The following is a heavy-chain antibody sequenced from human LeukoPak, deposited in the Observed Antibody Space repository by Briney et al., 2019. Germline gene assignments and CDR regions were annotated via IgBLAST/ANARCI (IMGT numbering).Heavy chain of an antibody. Sequence: GGSLRLSCAASGITVSSHYMTWVRQAPGKGLEWVSVIDSGGSTNSADSVKGRLSVSRDNSKNTLYLQMNSLRVEDTAVYYCARTYGDYDYYYGMDVWGQGTTVTVSS. CDR2: IDSGGST. CDR3: ARTYGDYDYYYGMDV. D-gene: IGHD4-17*01. V-gene: IGHV3-66*01. CDR1: GITVSSHY. J-gene: IGHJ6*01.